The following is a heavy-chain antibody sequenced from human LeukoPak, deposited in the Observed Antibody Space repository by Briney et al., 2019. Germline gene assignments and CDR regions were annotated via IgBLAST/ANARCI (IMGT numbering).Heavy chain of an antibody. CDR2: IYHSGST. CDR1: GYSISSGYY. J-gene: IGHJ4*02. CDR3: ARHETGRAIVVVLNYFDY. Sequence: PSETLSLTCAVSGYSISSGYYWGWIRQPPGKGLEWIGSIYHSGSTYYNPSLESRVTISVDTSKNQFSLKLSSVTAADTAVCYCARHETGRAIVVVLNYFDYWGQGTLVTVSS. V-gene: IGHV4-38-2*01. D-gene: IGHD2-2*01.